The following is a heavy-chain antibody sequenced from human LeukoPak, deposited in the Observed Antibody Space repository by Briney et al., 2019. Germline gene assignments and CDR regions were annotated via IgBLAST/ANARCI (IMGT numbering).Heavy chain of an antibody. D-gene: IGHD2-21*01. V-gene: IGHV4-4*02. J-gene: IGHJ6*02. CDR2: IYHSGNT. CDR3: ARVWTKVGMDV. Sequence: RSSETLSLTCAVSGASITNNNWWSWVRQPPGKGLEWVGEIYHSGNTNYNPSLKSRVTISVDKSKNQLSLKLDSVTAADTAVYYCARVWTKVGMDVWGQGTTVTVSS. CDR1: GASITNNNW.